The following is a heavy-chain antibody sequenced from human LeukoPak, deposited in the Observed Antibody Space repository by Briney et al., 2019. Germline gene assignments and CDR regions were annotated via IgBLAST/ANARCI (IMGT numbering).Heavy chain of an antibody. CDR1: GGSISSYY. J-gene: IGHJ4*02. V-gene: IGHV4-59*01. CDR2: IHYSGST. D-gene: IGHD4-17*01. CDR3: ARHDYGATRDY. Sequence: SETLSLTCTVSGGSISSYYWSWIRQPPGKGLDWIGYIHYSGSTNYNPSLKSRVIISVDTSKNQFSLKLNSVTAADTAIYYCARHDYGATRDYWGQGTPVTVSS.